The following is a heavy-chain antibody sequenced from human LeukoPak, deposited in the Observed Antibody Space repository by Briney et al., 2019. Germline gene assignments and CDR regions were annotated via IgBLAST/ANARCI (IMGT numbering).Heavy chain of an antibody. D-gene: IGHD5-24*01. J-gene: IGHJ6*02. V-gene: IGHV4-30-2*01. CDR2: IYHSGST. CDR1: GGSISSGGYY. Sequence: SQTLSLTCAVCGGSISSGGYYWSWIRQPPGKGLQWIGYIYHSGSTYYNPSLKNRVTISVDTSKNQFSLKLSSVTAADTAVYYCARHRRDGYNVGYYHGMDVWGQGTTVTVSS. CDR3: ARHRRDGYNVGYYHGMDV.